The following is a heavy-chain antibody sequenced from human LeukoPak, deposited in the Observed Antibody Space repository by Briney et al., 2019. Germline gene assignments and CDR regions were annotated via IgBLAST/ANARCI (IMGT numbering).Heavy chain of an antibody. CDR1: GLTFVDYA. J-gene: IGHJ4*02. D-gene: IGHD3-3*02. CDR2: INYNGAIT. CDR3: ARDRLGPSFSVSHFDL. V-gene: IGHV3-20*04. Sequence: GGSLRLSCATSGLTFVDYALSGVPRAPGKGLEWLCAINYNGAITDYADSVKGRFTISRDNAKNSLYLRMDSLRAEDTALYYCARDRLGPSFSVSHFDLWGQGTLVTVSS.